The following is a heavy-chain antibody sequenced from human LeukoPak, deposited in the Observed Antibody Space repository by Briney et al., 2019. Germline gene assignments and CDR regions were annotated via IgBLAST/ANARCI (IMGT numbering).Heavy chain of an antibody. Sequence: GGSLRLSCAASESIVSGNYMTWVRQAPGKGLEWLSVIYTGGGTYYADSVKGRFTISRDNSKNTLYLQMNSLRAEDTAVYYCVKGSGSSGWYAKYLDYWGQGTLVTVSS. CDR1: ESIVSGNY. D-gene: IGHD6-19*01. J-gene: IGHJ4*02. V-gene: IGHV3-66*02. CDR2: IYTGGGT. CDR3: VKGSGSSGWYAKYLDY.